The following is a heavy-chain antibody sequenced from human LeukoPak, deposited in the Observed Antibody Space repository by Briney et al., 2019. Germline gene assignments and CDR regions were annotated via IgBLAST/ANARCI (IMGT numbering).Heavy chain of an antibody. V-gene: IGHV4-4*07. Sequence: SETLSLTCTVSSGSISSYYWSWIRQPAGKGLEYIGRMYTSGYINYNPSLKSRVTLSIDTSKNQFSLKLSSVTAADTAMYYCAGSRYCGGGACYATFDYWGQGTLATVSS. CDR3: AGSRYCGGGACYATFDY. CDR2: MYTSGYI. J-gene: IGHJ4*02. D-gene: IGHD2-21*02. CDR1: SGSISSYY.